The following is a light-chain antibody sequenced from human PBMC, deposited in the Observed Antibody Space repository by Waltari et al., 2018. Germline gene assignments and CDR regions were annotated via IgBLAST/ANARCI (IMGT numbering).Light chain of an antibody. CDR1: ALPTHY. V-gene: IGLV3-25*03. CDR2: KDT. CDR3: QSADGSGAYRA. Sequence: SYRLTQPPSVSVPPGQTARITCSGDALPTHYSSWYQQKAGQAPVLVIYKDTERASGIPERFSGSSSGTTVTLTIRGAQAEDEADYYCQSADGSGAYRAFGGGTKLTVL. J-gene: IGLJ2*01.